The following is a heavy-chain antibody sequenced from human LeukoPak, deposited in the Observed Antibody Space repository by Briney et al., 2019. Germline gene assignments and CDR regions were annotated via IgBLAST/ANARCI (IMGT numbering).Heavy chain of an antibody. J-gene: IGHJ6*03. CDR2: IIPIFGTA. CDR1: GGTFSSYA. Sequence: ASVKVSCKASGGTFSSYAISWVRQAPGQGLEWMGGIIPIFGTANYAQKLQGRVTITTDESTSTAYMELSSLRSEDTAVYYCARDGPGLYYYMDVWGKGTTVTVSS. CDR3: ARDGPGLYYYMDV. V-gene: IGHV1-69*05.